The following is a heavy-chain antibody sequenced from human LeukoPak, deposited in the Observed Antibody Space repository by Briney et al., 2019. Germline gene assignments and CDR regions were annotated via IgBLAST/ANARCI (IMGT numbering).Heavy chain of an antibody. V-gene: IGHV3-74*01. J-gene: IGHJ4*02. D-gene: IGHD1-26*01. CDR3: ARAFGGSYYDGIDY. CDR1: GFTFSDYR. CDR2: INSDGSST. Sequence: GGSLRLSCAASGFTFSDYRMHWVRQAPGKGLVWVSRINSDGSSTNYADSVKGRFTISRDNAKNTLYLQMNSLRAEDTAVYYCARAFGGSYYDGIDYWGQGTLVTVSS.